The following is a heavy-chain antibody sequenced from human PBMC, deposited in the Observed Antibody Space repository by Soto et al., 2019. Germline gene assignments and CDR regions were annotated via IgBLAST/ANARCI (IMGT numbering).Heavy chain of an antibody. CDR1: GYSISTGFN. CDR3: ARTVGAAYYFDF. J-gene: IGHJ4*02. V-gene: IGHV4-4*07. Sequence: SETLSLTCAVSGYSISTGFNWAWVRQPAGKGLEWIGRIWTSGSTNYNPSLKSRVTMSIDTSNKHFSLDLKSVTAADTAVYYCARTVGAAYYFDFWGQGVLVTVSS. D-gene: IGHD3-16*01. CDR2: IWTSGST.